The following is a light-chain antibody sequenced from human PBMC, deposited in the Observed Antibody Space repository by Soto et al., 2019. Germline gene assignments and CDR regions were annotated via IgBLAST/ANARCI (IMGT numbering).Light chain of an antibody. J-gene: IGLJ2*01. CDR1: SSNIGSNY. Sequence: QSALTQPPSASGNPGQRVTISCSGSSSNIGSNYVYWYQQLPGTAPKLLIYRNNQRPSGVPDRFSGSKSGTSASLAISGLRSEDEADYYCAAWDDSLSGPHVVFGGGTKVTVL. V-gene: IGLV1-47*01. CDR3: AAWDDSLSGPHVV. CDR2: RNN.